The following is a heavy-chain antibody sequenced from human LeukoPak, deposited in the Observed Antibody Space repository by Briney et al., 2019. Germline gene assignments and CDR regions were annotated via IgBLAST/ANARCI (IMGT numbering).Heavy chain of an antibody. V-gene: IGHV3-48*01. Sequence: GGSLRLSCEGSGITLRNYGMHWVRQAPGKGLEWVSYISSSSSTIYYADSVKGRFTISRDNAKNSLYLQMNSLRAEDTAVYYCARVRDSSSWYPQWDYWGQGTLVTVSS. D-gene: IGHD6-13*01. CDR3: ARVRDSSSWYPQWDY. CDR1: GITLRNYG. J-gene: IGHJ4*02. CDR2: ISSSSSTI.